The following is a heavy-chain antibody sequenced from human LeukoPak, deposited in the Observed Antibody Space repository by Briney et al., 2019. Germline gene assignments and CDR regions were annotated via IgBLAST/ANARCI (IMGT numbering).Heavy chain of an antibody. CDR2: INHSGST. D-gene: IGHD3-3*01. CDR3: ARRIGITIFGVVTSNWFDP. Sequence: PSETLSLTCTVSGGSISSSSYYWSWIRQPPGKGLEWIGEINHSGSTNYNPSLKSRVTISVDTSKDQFSLKLSSVTAADTAVYYCARRIGITIFGVVTSNWFDPWGQGTLVTVSS. CDR1: GGSISSSSYY. V-gene: IGHV4-39*07. J-gene: IGHJ5*02.